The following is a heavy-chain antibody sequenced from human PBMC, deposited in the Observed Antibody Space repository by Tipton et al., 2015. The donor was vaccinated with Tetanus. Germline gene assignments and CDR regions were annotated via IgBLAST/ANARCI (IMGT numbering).Heavy chain of an antibody. CDR2: MTSDTRTI. Sequence: GSLRLSCAASGSPFSRFSMNWVRQAPGKGLEWVSYMTSDTRTIYYADSVRGRFTISRDNARSSLYLQMNSLRDEDTALYYCARSVEYGFDSWGQGTPVTVSS. V-gene: IGHV3-48*02. J-gene: IGHJ4*02. CDR3: ARSVEYGFDS. D-gene: IGHD2/OR15-2a*01. CDR1: GSPFSRFS.